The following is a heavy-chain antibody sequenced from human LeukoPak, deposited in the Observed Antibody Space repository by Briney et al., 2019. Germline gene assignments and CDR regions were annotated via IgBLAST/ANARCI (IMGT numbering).Heavy chain of an antibody. CDR1: GGSISSYH. CDR3: ARRAPYSYEWSTLDY. Sequence: SETLSLTCTVSGGSISSYHWSWIRQPPGKGLEWIGYIYYSGSTNYNPSLKSRVTISVDTSKNQFSLKLSSVTAADTAVYYCARRAPYSYEWSTLDYWGQGTLVTVSS. V-gene: IGHV4-59*08. J-gene: IGHJ4*02. D-gene: IGHD5-18*01. CDR2: IYYSGST.